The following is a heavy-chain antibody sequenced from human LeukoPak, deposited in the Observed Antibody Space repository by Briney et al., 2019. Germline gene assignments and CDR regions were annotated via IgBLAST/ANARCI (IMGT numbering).Heavy chain of an antibody. CDR1: GFTVSSKY. CDR3: ARAGVDAGYSYGGDFFDS. V-gene: IGHV3-66*01. Sequence: GGSLRLPCAASGFTVSSKYMSWVRQAPGKGLEWVSVFYSGGSTFYADSVKGRFTISRDSSKNTLYLQMNSLRVEDTAVYYCARAGVDAGYSYGGDFFDSWGQGTLVTVSS. D-gene: IGHD5-18*01. J-gene: IGHJ4*02. CDR2: FYSGGST.